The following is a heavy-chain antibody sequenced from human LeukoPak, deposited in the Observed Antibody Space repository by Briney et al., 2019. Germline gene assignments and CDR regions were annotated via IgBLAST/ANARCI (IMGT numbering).Heavy chain of an antibody. D-gene: IGHD3-16*01. CDR3: ARGPSTYYDYIWGSSMDI. CDR1: GFTFSDYY. Sequence: GSLRLSCAASGFTFSDYYMSWIRQAPGKGLEWVSYISSSGSTIYYADSVKGRFTISRDSAKNSLYLQMNSLRAEDTAVYYCARGPSTYYDYIWGSSMDIWGQGTMVTVSS. V-gene: IGHV3-11*01. J-gene: IGHJ3*02. CDR2: ISSSGSTI.